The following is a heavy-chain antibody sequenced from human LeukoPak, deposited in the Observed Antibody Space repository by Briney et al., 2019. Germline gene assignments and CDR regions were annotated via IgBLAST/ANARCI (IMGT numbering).Heavy chain of an antibody. J-gene: IGHJ6*03. CDR1: GGSISSSSYY. CDR2: IYYSGST. V-gene: IGHV4-39*07. D-gene: IGHD3-3*02. CDR3: ARAFYPGYYSYMAV. Sequence: SETLSLTCTVSGGSISSSSYYWGWIRQPPGKGLEWIGSIYYSGSTYYDPSLKSRVTISVDTSKNQFSLKVTSVTAADTAVYYCARAFYPGYYSYMAVWGKGTTVTVSS.